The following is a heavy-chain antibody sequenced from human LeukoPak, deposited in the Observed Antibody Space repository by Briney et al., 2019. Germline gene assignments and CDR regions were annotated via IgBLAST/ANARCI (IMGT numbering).Heavy chain of an antibody. CDR1: GFTFSSYA. Sequence: PGGSLRLSCAASGFTFSSYAMSWVRQAPGKGLEWVSAISGSGGSTYYADSVKGRFTISRDNSKNTLYLQMNSLRAEDTAVYYCAKEAYSSGWYIVDYYYGMDVWGQGTAVTVSS. CDR2: ISGSGGST. V-gene: IGHV3-23*01. CDR3: AKEAYSSGWYIVDYYYGMDV. D-gene: IGHD6-19*01. J-gene: IGHJ6*02.